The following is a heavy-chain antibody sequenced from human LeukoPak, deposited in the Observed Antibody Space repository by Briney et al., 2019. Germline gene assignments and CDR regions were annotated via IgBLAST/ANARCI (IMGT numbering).Heavy chain of an antibody. D-gene: IGHD7-27*01. Sequence: GGSLRLSCAASGFTFSSYGMNWVRQAPGKGLEWLSGISPRGGGTYYADSVKGRFTISRDDSKNTLSLQMNSLTVEDTAVYYCARDLAWGAFDYWGQGTLVTASS. CDR3: ARDLAWGAFDY. CDR2: ISPRGGGT. V-gene: IGHV3-23*01. CDR1: GFTFSSYG. J-gene: IGHJ4*02.